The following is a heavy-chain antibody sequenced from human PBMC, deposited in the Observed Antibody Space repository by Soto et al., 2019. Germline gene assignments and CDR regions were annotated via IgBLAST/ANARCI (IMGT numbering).Heavy chain of an antibody. CDR2: ISYDGSNK. V-gene: IGHV3-30-3*01. J-gene: IGHJ4*02. D-gene: IGHD3-22*01. CDR3: ARSRGDYYDSSGYPIDY. CDR1: GFTFSSYA. Sequence: PGGSLRLSCAASGFTFSSYAMHWVRQAPGKGLEWVAVISYDGSNKYYADSVKGRFTISRDNSKNTLYLQMNSLRAEDTAVYYCARSRGDYYDSSGYPIDYWGQGTLVTVSS.